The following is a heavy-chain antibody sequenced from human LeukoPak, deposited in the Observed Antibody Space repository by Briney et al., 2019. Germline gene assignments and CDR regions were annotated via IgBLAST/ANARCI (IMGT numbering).Heavy chain of an antibody. D-gene: IGHD6-19*01. V-gene: IGHV3-9*01. Sequence: GGSLRLSCAASGISFDDYAMHWVRQAPGKGLEWVSGISWNSDSIGYADSVKGRFTISRDNANNSLYLQMNRLRDEDTALYYCVRGQWLAYYFDYWGQGTLVTVSS. CDR1: GISFDDYA. J-gene: IGHJ4*02. CDR3: VRGQWLAYYFDY. CDR2: ISWNSDSI.